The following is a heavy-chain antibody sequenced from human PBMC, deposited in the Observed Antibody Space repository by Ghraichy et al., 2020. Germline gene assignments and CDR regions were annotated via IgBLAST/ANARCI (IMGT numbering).Heavy chain of an antibody. D-gene: IGHD2-15*01. Sequence: GGSLRLSCAASGFAFSSYVMTWVRQAPGKGLEWVSTIGSNTAITYYSDSVKGRFTISRDNSRNTLYLQMNSLGAEDTAIYYCAKYYTASQYCSGGRCRNFDNWGQGTLVTVSS. CDR1: GFAFSSYV. CDR2: IGSNTAIT. CDR3: AKYYTASQYCSGGRCRNFDN. V-gene: IGHV3-23*01. J-gene: IGHJ4*02.